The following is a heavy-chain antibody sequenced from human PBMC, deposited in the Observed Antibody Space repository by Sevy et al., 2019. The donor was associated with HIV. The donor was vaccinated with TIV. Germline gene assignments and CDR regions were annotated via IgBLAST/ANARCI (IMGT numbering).Heavy chain of an antibody. D-gene: IGHD5-12*01. CDR3: ARVESTFYSGYDH. CDR2: INPNSGGT. CDR1: GYTFTGYY. J-gene: IGHJ5*02. Sequence: ASVKVSCKASGYTFTGYYMHWVRQAPGQGLEWMGRINPNSGGTNYAQKFQGRVTMTRDTSISTAYMELSRLRSDETAVYYCARVESTFYSGYDHWGQGTLVTVSS. V-gene: IGHV1-2*06.